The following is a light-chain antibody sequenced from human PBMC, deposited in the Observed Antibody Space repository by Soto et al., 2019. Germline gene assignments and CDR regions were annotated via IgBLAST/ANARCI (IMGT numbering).Light chain of an antibody. J-gene: IGKJ1*01. CDR2: AAS. V-gene: IGKV1-27*01. Sequence: DIQMTQSPSSLSASVGDRVTNTCRATQGISNYLAWYQQKPGKVPKLLIYAASTLQSGVPSRFSGSGSGTAFTLTINSLQPEDVATYFCQKYNSAPPTFGQGTKVAIK. CDR3: QKYNSAPPT. CDR1: QGISNY.